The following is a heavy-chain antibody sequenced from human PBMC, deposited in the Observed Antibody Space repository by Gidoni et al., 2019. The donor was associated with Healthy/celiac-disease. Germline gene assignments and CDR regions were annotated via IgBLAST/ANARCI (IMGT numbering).Heavy chain of an antibody. CDR2: ISAYNGNT. D-gene: IGHD3-22*01. Sequence: QVQLVQSGAEVKKPGASVRVSCKASGYTFTSYGISWVRQAPGQGLEWMGWISAYNGNTNYAQKLQGSVTMTTDTSTSTAYMELRSLRSDDTAVYYCARMYYYDSSGYYGGFDYWGQGTLVTVSS. J-gene: IGHJ4*02. V-gene: IGHV1-18*04. CDR1: GYTFTSYG. CDR3: ARMYYYDSSGYYGGFDY.